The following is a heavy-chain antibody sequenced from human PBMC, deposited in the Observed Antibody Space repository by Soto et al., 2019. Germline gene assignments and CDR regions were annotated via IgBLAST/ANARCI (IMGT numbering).Heavy chain of an antibody. V-gene: IGHV1-18*01. CDR2: ISAYNANT. J-gene: IGHJ4*02. Sequence: QVNLVQSGAEVKKPGASVRVSCKASGYTFFNHGISWVRQAPGQGLEWMGWISAYNANTNYAQKFQGRVTMTTDTSTTTAYMELRSLRSDDTAVYYCARDHISFGEPLPDYWGQGTLVTVSS. CDR3: ARDHISFGEPLPDY. D-gene: IGHD3-10*01. CDR1: GYTFFNHG.